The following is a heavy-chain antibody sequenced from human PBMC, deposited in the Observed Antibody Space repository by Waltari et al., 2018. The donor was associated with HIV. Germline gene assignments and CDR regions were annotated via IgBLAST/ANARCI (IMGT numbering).Heavy chain of an antibody. CDR3: ARGGGSWIQETHYYKAFDV. Sequence: QLLQSGDETRKPGASVKNYCKASGYDFTSLGITWVRRAPGGGHEWVGWIWAYDGNSDGDRKFKDRVSLTTDSSTTTAFLEVRSLKLDDTAIYYCARGGGSWIQETHYYKAFDVWGHGTTVIVSS. J-gene: IGHJ6*01. CDR1: GYDFTSLG. D-gene: IGHD5-18*01. V-gene: IGHV1-18*01. CDR2: IWAYDGNS.